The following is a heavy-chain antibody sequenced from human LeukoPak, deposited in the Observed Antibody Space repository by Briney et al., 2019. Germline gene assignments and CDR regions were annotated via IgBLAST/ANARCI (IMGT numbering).Heavy chain of an antibody. CDR2: IFPGDSHT. V-gene: IGHV5-51*01. D-gene: IGHD1-26*01. CDR3: ARIAGPWYGGS. Sequence: GESLKISCKGPGRSFINYWIAWVRQMPGKGLEWMGVIFPGDSHTRYSPSFQGQVTISADMSIDTAYLQWNSLRASDTAMYYCARIAGPWYGGSWGQGTLVFVS. CDR1: GRSFINYW. J-gene: IGHJ4*02.